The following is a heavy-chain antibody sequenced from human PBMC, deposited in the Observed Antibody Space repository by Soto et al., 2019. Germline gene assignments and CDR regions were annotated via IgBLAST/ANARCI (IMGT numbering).Heavy chain of an antibody. D-gene: IGHD2-21*01. Sequence: ASVKFYCKASGYTFTGYYVHWVREAPGQGLEWMGWINPETGGTSYAQKFQGRVTLSRDTSINTAYLELSSLRFDDAAVYFCARERFQVISAGMDVWGQGTTVTVSS. CDR2: INPETGGT. CDR1: GYTFTGYY. CDR3: ARERFQVISAGMDV. V-gene: IGHV1-2*02. J-gene: IGHJ6*02.